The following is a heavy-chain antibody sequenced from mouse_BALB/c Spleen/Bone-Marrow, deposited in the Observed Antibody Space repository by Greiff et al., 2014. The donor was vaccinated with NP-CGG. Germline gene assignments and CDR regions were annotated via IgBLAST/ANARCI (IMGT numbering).Heavy chain of an antibody. Sequence: VMLVESGPGLVAPSQSLSITCSVSGFSLPTYGVSWVRQPPGKDLEWLGVIWGDGSTNYHSALISRLSISKDNSKSQVYLKRNSLQTDDIASYDCVKFPNWDAYFDYWGQGTTLTVSA. CDR2: IWGDGST. J-gene: IGHJ2*01. CDR1: GFSLPTYG. D-gene: IGHD4-1*01. V-gene: IGHV2-3*01. CDR3: VKFPNWDAYFDY.